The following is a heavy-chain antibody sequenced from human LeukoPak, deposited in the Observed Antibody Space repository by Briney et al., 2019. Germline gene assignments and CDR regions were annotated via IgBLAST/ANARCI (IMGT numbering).Heavy chain of an antibody. D-gene: IGHD2-8*02. CDR2: INSDGRST. J-gene: IGHJ4*02. V-gene: IGHV3-74*01. CDR1: GFTFSNYW. CDR3: ARDQLYCTGGICYFDY. Sequence: GGSLRLSCAASGFTFSNYWMHWVRQAPGKGLVWVSRINSDGRSTSSADSVKGRFTISRDNAKNTLYLQMNSLRTEDTAVYHCARDQLYCTGGICYFDYWGQGTLVTVSS.